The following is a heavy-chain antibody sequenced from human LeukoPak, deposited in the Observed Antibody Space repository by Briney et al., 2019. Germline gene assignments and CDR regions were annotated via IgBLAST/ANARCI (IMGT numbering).Heavy chain of an antibody. Sequence: SETLSLTGTVSDGSVSSGSYYWSWIRQPPGKGLWWIGYIYYIGSANYNPSLKSPVTISVDTSKNQFSLKLSSVTAADTAVYYCAKNAGYSSSWIDYWGQGTLVTVSS. CDR1: DGSVSSGSYY. J-gene: IGHJ4*02. CDR3: AKNAGYSSSWIDY. D-gene: IGHD6-13*01. V-gene: IGHV4-61*01. CDR2: IYYIGSA.